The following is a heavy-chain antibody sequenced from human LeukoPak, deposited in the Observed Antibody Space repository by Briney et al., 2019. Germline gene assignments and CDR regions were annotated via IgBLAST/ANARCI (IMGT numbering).Heavy chain of an antibody. J-gene: IGHJ5*02. CDR1: GFTFTNSG. CDR2: IQFHGSDI. CDR3: AKDNPIEKVPGLGPGS. D-gene: IGHD2-2*01. V-gene: IGHV3-30*02. Sequence: GGSLRHSCAASGFTFTNSGMHWVRQAPGRGLEWVAFIQFHGSDIFYADSVEGRFTISRDNSKNTLYLQMNSLRPEDTAVYYCAKDNPIEKVPGLGPGSWGQGTLVTVSS.